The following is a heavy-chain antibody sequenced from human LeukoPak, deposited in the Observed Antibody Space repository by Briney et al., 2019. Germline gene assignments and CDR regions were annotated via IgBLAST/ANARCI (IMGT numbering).Heavy chain of an antibody. CDR3: ARDPEVYQGGGRFDP. CDR1: GGSISSGGYS. D-gene: IGHD6-13*01. CDR2: IYTSGST. V-gene: IGHV4-61*02. J-gene: IGHJ5*02. Sequence: PSETLSLTCAVSGGSISSGGYSWSWIRQPAGKGLEWIGRIYTSGSTNYNPSLKSRVTMSVDTSKNHFSLNLSSVTAADTAVYYCARDPEVYQGGGRFDPWGQGTLVTVSS.